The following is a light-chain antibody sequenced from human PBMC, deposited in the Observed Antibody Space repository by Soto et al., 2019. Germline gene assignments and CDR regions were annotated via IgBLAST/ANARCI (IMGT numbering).Light chain of an antibody. V-gene: IGLV2-23*02. J-gene: IGLJ2*01. CDR3: CSYAGSTTFVL. Sequence: QSALTQPASVSGSPGQSITISCTGTSSDVGTYNLVSWYQHHPGKAPKLLIYEVNKRPSGVSNRFSGSKSDNTASLTISGLQAEDEADYYCCSYAGSTTFVLFGGGTKLTVL. CDR1: SSDVGTYNL. CDR2: EVN.